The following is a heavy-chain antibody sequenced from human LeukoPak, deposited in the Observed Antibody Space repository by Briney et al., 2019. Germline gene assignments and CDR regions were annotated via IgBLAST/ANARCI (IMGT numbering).Heavy chain of an antibody. CDR3: ASGYANYNNWFDH. J-gene: IGHJ5*02. Sequence: GGSLTLSCAPSGFTFSSYWMHWVRQPPAKGVVWVARINSDGSSTSYADSVKGRFTISRDNAKNTLYLQMNSLRAEDTAVYYCASGYANYNNWFDHWGQGTLVTVSS. V-gene: IGHV3-74*01. CDR1: GFTFSSYW. D-gene: IGHD5-24*01. CDR2: INSDGSST.